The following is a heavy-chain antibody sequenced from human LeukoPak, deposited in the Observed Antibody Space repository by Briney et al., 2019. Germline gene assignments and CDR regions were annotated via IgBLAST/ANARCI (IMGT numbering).Heavy chain of an antibody. CDR3: AGVEGGDWFDP. V-gene: IGHV3-30*02. CDR2: IRYDGSNK. CDR1: GFTFNSYA. Sequence: GGSLRLSCAASGFTFNSYAMTWVRQAPGKGLEWVAFIRYDGSNKYYADSVKGRFTISRDNSKNTLYLQMNSLRPEDTAVYYCAGVEGGDWFDPWGQGTLVTVSS. J-gene: IGHJ5*02. D-gene: IGHD3-16*01.